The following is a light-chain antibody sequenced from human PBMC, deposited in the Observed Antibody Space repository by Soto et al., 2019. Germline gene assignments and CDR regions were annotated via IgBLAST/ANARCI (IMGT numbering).Light chain of an antibody. CDR2: AAS. V-gene: IGKV1-9*01. CDR3: RQHNSFAIT. J-gene: IGKJ5*01. Sequence: DIQLNQSPFFLSASVGDRVTITCRASQGISSYLVWYQQKAGKAPKSLIYAASTLPTGVSSRFSGSGSGTEFTLTISSRQPEDYATYYCRQHNSFAITFGQGTRLDIK. CDR1: QGISSY.